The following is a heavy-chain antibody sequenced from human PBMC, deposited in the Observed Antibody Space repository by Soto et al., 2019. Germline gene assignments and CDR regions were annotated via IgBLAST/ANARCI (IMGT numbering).Heavy chain of an antibody. V-gene: IGHV4-39*07. CDR2: IYYSGNT. CDR3: ARAVWFGELYYYYGMDV. Sequence: SETLSLTCTVSGGSISSDIYYWGWIRQPPGKGLEWIGTIYYSGNTYYNPSLRSRVTISVDTSKNQFSLKLSSVTAADTAVYYCARAVWFGELYYYYGMDVWGQGTRVTVSS. D-gene: IGHD3-10*01. J-gene: IGHJ6*02. CDR1: GGSISSDIYY.